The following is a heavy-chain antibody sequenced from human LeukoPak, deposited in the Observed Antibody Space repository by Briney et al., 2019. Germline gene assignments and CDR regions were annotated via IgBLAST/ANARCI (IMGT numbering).Heavy chain of an antibody. V-gene: IGHV4-39*07. CDR2: INHSGST. Sequence: SETLSLTCTVSGASIDSTDYYWDWIRQSPGKGLEWIGEINHSGSTNYNPSLKSRVTISGDTSKNQFSLKLSSVTAADTAVYYCARGFRGPNFDYWGQGTLVTVSS. CDR3: ARGFRGPNFDY. J-gene: IGHJ4*02. CDR1: GASIDSTDYY. D-gene: IGHD3-10*01.